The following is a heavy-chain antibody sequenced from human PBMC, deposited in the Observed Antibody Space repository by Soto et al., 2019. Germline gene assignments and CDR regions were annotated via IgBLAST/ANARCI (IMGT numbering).Heavy chain of an antibody. CDR3: ARDPSMVRGVDDAFDI. CDR1: GGSISSGGYY. J-gene: IGHJ3*02. CDR2: IYYSGST. D-gene: IGHD3-10*01. V-gene: IGHV4-31*03. Sequence: QVQLQESGPGLVKPSQTLSLTCTVSGGSISSGGYYWSWIRQHPGKGLEWIGYIYYSGSTYYNPSLKSRVTISVDTSKNQFSLKLSSVTAADTAVYYCARDPSMVRGVDDAFDIWGQGTMVTVSS.